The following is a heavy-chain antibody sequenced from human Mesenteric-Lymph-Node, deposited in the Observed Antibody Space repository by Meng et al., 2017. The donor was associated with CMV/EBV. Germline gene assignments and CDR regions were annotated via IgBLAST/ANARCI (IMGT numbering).Heavy chain of an antibody. CDR1: GFPFFSYG. CDR2: IRYDGTIK. D-gene: IGHD5-12*01. Sequence: GESLKISCVASGFPFFSYGMHWVRQAPGKGLEWLAFIRYDGTIKHYADAVKGRFTTSRDNTNNTMYLQMGSLRVEDTAMYYCTKDLVVATIRQPPAHWGPGTLVTVSS. J-gene: IGHJ4*02. V-gene: IGHV3-30*02. CDR3: TKDLVVATIRQPPAH.